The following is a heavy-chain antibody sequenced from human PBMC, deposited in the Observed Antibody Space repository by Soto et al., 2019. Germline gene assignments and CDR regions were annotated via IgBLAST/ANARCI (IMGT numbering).Heavy chain of an antibody. Sequence: QVQLQESGPGLVKPSQTLSLTCTVSGGSISSGDYYWSWIRQPPGKVLEWIGCIYYSGSTYYNPSLTRRVSISVDTSKNQFSLKLSSVTAADPAVYYCASHDYALDGMDVWGQGTTVTVSS. J-gene: IGHJ6*02. CDR1: GGSISSGDYY. CDR2: IYYSGST. CDR3: ASHDYALDGMDV. D-gene: IGHD3-16*01. V-gene: IGHV4-30-4*01.